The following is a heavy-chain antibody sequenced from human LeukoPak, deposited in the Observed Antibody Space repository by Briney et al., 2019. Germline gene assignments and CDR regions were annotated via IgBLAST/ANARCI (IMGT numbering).Heavy chain of an antibody. CDR1: GGTFSSYA. CDR3: ARDLLGVPAAVSWFDP. J-gene: IGHJ5*02. V-gene: IGHV1-69*13. D-gene: IGHD2-2*01. Sequence: ASVKVSCKASGGTFSSYAISWVRQAPGQGLEWMGGIIPIFGTANYAQKFQGRVTITADESTSTAYMELSSLRSEDTAVYYCARDLLGVPAAVSWFDPWGQGTLLTVSS. CDR2: IIPIFGTA.